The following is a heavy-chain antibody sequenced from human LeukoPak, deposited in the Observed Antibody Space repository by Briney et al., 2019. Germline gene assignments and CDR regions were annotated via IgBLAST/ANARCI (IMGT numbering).Heavy chain of an antibody. Sequence: ASVKVSCKASGYTFTSCAMNWVRQAPGQGLEWMGLINPSGHWTSYAQKFQGRVTLTRDVSTSTDYLELSSLRSEDTAVYYCARDNSVRDTAWWFDPWGQGTLVTVSS. D-gene: IGHD2-21*02. V-gene: IGHV1-46*01. CDR2: INPSGHWT. J-gene: IGHJ5*02. CDR3: ARDNSVRDTAWWFDP. CDR1: GYTFTSCA.